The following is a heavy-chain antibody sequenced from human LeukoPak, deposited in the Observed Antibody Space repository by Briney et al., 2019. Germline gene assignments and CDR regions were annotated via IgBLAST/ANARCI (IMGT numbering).Heavy chain of an antibody. CDR2: AYYRSKWFN. Sequence: QTLSLTCAISGDSVSTNSAAWNWVRQSPSRGLGWLGRAYYRSKWFNDYAVSVKSRITINPDTSKNQLSLQLNSVTPEDTAVYFCAREGPDAFDIWGQGTVVTVSS. CDR1: GDSVSTNSAA. V-gene: IGHV6-1*01. J-gene: IGHJ3*02. CDR3: AREGPDAFDI.